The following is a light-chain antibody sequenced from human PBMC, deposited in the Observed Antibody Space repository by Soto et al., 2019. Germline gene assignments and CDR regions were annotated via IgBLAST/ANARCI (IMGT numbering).Light chain of an antibody. V-gene: IGLV1-47*01. CDR1: ISNLGSNF. J-gene: IGLJ3*02. Sequence: QSVLTQPPSASGTPGQRVTISCSGSISNLGSNFVFWYQQLPGAAPKLLIPRHDQRPSGVPDRFSGSKSGTSASLAISGLRSEDEADYHCAAWDDSLSGVVFGGGTKLTVL. CDR3: AAWDDSLSGVV. CDR2: RHD.